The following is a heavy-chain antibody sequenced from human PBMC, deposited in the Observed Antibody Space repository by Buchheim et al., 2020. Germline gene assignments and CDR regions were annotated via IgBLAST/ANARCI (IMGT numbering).Heavy chain of an antibody. D-gene: IGHD4-17*01. V-gene: IGHV3-23*01. J-gene: IGHJ4*02. Sequence: EVQLLESGGGLVQPGGSLRLSCAASGFSFSSYAMSWVRQAPGKGLQWVAVISGSGGSTYYADSMKGRFTISRDNSKNTLYLRLNSLRVEDTAAYYCAKELTFYGDYDYFDHWGQGTL. CDR3: AKELTFYGDYDYFDH. CDR1: GFSFSSYA. CDR2: ISGSGGST.